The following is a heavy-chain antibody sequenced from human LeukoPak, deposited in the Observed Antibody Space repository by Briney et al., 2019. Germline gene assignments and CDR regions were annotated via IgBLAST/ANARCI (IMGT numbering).Heavy chain of an antibody. J-gene: IGHJ4*02. D-gene: IGHD6-6*01. CDR2: ILGGGGRHT. CDR3: AKSSPAAPFDC. CDR1: GFTFSTFA. Sequence: GGSLRLSCAASGFTFSTFAMSWVRQAPGKGLEWVSTILGGGGRHTYYAGSVKGRFTISRDDLKETVYLQMHSLRAEDTALYYCAKSSPAAPFDCWGLGTLVAVSS. V-gene: IGHV3-23*01.